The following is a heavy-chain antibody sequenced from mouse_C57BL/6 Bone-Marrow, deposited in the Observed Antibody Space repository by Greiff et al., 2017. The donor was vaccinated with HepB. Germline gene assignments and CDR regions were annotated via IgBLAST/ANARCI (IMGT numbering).Heavy chain of an antibody. CDR1: GFTFSSYA. D-gene: IGHD1-1*01. J-gene: IGHJ3*01. V-gene: IGHV5-9-1*02. CDR2: ISSGGDYI. CDR3: TRARYYYGSSPFAY. Sequence: EVKLVESGEGLVKPGGSLKLSCAASGFTFSSYAMSRVRQTPEKRLEWVAYISSGGDYIYYADTVKGRFTISRDNARNTLYLQMSSLKSEDTAMYYCTRARYYYGSSPFAYWGQGTLVTVSA.